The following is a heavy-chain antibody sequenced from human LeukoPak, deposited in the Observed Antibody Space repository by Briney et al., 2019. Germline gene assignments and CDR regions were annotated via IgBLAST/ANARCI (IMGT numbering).Heavy chain of an antibody. CDR1: GFTFSSYW. D-gene: IGHD6-19*01. J-gene: IGHJ4*02. CDR2: INSDGSST. CDR3: ARRSGYSSGWFRSD. V-gene: IGHV3-74*01. Sequence: GGSLRLSCAASGFTFSSYWMHWVRQAPGKGLVWVSRINSDGSSTSYADSVKGRFTTSRDSAKNTLYLQMNSLRAEDTAVYYCARRSGYSSGWFRSDWGQGTLVTVSS.